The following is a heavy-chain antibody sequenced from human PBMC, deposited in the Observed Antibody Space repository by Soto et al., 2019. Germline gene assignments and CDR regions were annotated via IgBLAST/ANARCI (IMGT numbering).Heavy chain of an antibody. V-gene: IGHV4-4*02. CDR1: GGSISSSNW. Sequence: QVQLQESGPGLVKPSGTLSLTCAVSGGSISSSNWWSWVRQPPGKGLEWIGEIYHSWSTNYNPSLKSRVTISVDKSKKQLSLKLSSVTAADTAVYYCARNAPTDYMTYYFDYWGQGTLVTVSS. D-gene: IGHD3-10*01. CDR2: IYHSWST. CDR3: ARNAPTDYMTYYFDY. J-gene: IGHJ4*02.